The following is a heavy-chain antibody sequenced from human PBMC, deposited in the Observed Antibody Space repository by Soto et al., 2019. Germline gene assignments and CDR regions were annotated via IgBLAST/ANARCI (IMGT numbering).Heavy chain of an antibody. D-gene: IGHD2-2*01. J-gene: IGHJ3*02. CDR2: ISSSSSTI. CDR3: GRIGGRCSSTSCHAGDAFDI. V-gene: IGHV3-48*01. CDR1: GYTFSSYS. Sequence: EVQLVESGGGLVQPGGSLRLSCAASGYTFSSYSINWVRQAPGKGLEWVSYISSSSSTIYYADSVKGRFTISRDNAKNSLYLQMNSLRAEDTAVYYCGRIGGRCSSTSCHAGDAFDIWGQGTMVTVSS.